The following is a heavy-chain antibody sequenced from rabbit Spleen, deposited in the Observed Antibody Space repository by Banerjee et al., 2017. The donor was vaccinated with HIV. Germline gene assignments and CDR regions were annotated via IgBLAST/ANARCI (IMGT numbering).Heavy chain of an antibody. CDR2: IDTGSSGFS. J-gene: IGHJ6*01. CDR3: ARDTSSSFSSYGMDL. Sequence: QSLEESGGDHIKPWASLPPNCTASGVSFSGIDYMSWVRQAPGKGLEWIACIDTGSSGFSYFATWAKGRFTCSKTSSTTVTLQMTRLTAADTATYFCARDTSSSFSSYGMDLWGPGTLVTVS. V-gene: IGHV1S40*01. CDR1: GVSFSGIDY. D-gene: IGHD1-1*01.